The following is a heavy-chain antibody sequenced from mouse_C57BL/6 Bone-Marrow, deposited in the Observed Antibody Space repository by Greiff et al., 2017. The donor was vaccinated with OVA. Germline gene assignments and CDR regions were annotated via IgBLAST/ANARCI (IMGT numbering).Heavy chain of an antibody. D-gene: IGHD2-3*01. CDR3: ARGWFLRY. Sequence: VHLVESGPGLVAPSQSLSITCTVSGFSLTSYAISWVRQPPGKGLEWLGVIWTGGGTNYNSALKSRLSISKDHSKSQVFLQMTSLQTDDPASYYCARGWFLRYWGQGTLVTVSA. CDR2: IWTGGGT. V-gene: IGHV2-9-1*01. J-gene: IGHJ3*01. CDR1: GFSLTSYA.